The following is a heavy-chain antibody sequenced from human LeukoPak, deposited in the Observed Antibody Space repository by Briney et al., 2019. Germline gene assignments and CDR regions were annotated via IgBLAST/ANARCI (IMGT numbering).Heavy chain of an antibody. CDR2: INPNSGGT. J-gene: IGHJ6*03. Sequence: GASVKVSCKASGYTFTGYYMHWVRQAPGQGLEWMGWINPNSGGTNYAQKFQGRVTMTRDTSISTAYMELSRLRSDDTAVYYCARAPYYCSSTSCYFVEYYYYYYYMDVWGKGTTVTVSS. V-gene: IGHV1-2*02. D-gene: IGHD2-2*01. CDR3: ARAPYYCSSTSCYFVEYYYYYYYMDV. CDR1: GYTFTGYY.